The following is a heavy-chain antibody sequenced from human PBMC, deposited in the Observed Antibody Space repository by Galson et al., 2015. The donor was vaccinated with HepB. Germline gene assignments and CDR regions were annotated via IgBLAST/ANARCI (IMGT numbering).Heavy chain of an antibody. CDR3: AANSGYDFHYYYGMDV. D-gene: IGHD5-12*01. V-gene: IGHV1-69*13. CDR2: IIPIFGTA. Sequence: SVKVSCKASGGTFSSYAISWVRQAPGQGLEWMGGIIPIFGTANYAQKFQGRVTITADESTSTAYMELSSLRSEDTAVHYCAANSGYDFHYYYGMDVWGQGTTVTVSS. J-gene: IGHJ6*02. CDR1: GGTFSSYA.